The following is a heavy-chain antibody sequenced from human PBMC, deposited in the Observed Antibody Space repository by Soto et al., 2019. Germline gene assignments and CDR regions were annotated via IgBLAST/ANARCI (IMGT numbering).Heavy chain of an antibody. CDR2: IYSGGST. J-gene: IGHJ4*02. D-gene: IGHD4-17*01. CDR3: ARSSGDFAY. Sequence: GGSLRLSCAASGFTVSSNYMSWVRQSPGKGLEWVSVIYSGGSTYYADSVKGRFSISRDNSKNTRYLHMNSLRSDNNPGYYDARSSGDFAYWAKGTLLTVSS. V-gene: IGHV3-53*01. CDR1: GFTVSSNY.